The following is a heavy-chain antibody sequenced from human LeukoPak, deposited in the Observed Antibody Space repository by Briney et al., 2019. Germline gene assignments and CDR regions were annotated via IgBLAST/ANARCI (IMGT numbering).Heavy chain of an antibody. Sequence: PGGSLRLSCAASGFTFSSYWMSWVRQAPGKGLEWVANIKQDGSEKYYVDSVKGRFTISRDNAKNSLYLQMNSLRAEYTAVYYCARLPARGIAAAGSDYWGQGTLVTVSS. V-gene: IGHV3-7*01. CDR2: IKQDGSEK. CDR1: GFTFSSYW. D-gene: IGHD6-13*01. J-gene: IGHJ4*02. CDR3: ARLPARGIAAAGSDY.